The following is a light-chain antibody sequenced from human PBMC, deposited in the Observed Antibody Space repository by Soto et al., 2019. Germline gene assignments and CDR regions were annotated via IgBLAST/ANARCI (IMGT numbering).Light chain of an antibody. CDR3: QQYGSSPGT. CDR2: GAS. J-gene: IGKJ1*01. V-gene: IGKV3-20*01. Sequence: IVLTQSPGTLSLSPGERATLSCRASQSVTSNYLAWYQQKPGQAPRLLIFGASIRDTGIPDRFSGSGSGTDFTLTISRLEPEDFVVYYCQQYGSSPGTFGHGTKVEIK. CDR1: QSVTSNY.